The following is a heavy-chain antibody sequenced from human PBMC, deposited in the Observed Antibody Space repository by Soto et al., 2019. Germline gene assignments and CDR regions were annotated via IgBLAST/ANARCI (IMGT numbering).Heavy chain of an antibody. J-gene: IGHJ4*02. CDR1: GGSISSSSYY. Sequence: QLQLQESGPGLVKPSETLSLTCTVSGGSISSSSYYWGWIRQPPGKGLEWIGSIYYSGSTYYNPSLKSRVTISVDTSKNQFSLKLSSVTAADTAVYYCARRTLPSVDRPNFDYWGQGTLVTVSS. V-gene: IGHV4-39*01. D-gene: IGHD5-12*01. CDR2: IYYSGST. CDR3: ARRTLPSVDRPNFDY.